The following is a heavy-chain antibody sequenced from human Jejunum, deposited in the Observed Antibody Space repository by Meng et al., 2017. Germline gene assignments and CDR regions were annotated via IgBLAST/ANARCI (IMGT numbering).Heavy chain of an antibody. Sequence: QVQLQHSGRGLVKPSPTLSRTWAISGDSVSSNSAAWNWIRQSPSRGLEWLGRTYYRSKWYNDYAESVKSRITINPDTSKNQFSLQLNSVTPEDTAVYYCVRTSNWSLDYWGQGTLVTVSS. CDR2: TYYRSKWYN. D-gene: IGHD6-13*01. CDR3: VRTSNWSLDY. J-gene: IGHJ4*01. CDR1: GDSVSSNSAA. V-gene: IGHV6-1*01.